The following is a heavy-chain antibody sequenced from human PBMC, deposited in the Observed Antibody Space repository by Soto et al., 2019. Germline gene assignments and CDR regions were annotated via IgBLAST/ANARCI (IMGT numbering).Heavy chain of an antibody. CDR2: LSGGGSTT. D-gene: IGHD3-9*01. Sequence: EVQLLESGGGFVQTGESLRLSCAASGFTFSLSAMSWVRQAPGSGLDLVSSLSGGGSTTDYADSVKGRFTISRDNSKNTVHLQMNSLRAEDTAVYYCAKGPEYEILTGCEYWGQGALVTVSS. CDR3: AKGPEYEILTGCEY. V-gene: IGHV3-23*01. CDR1: GFTFSLSA. J-gene: IGHJ1*01.